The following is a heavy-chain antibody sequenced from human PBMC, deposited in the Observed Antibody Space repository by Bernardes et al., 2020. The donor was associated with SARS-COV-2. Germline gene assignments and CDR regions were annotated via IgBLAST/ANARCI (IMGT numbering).Heavy chain of an antibody. CDR1: GFTLTDYW. D-gene: IGHD3-10*01. J-gene: IGHJ6*02. V-gene: IGHV3-74*01. CDR3: ATPYYGSGTGPPRYYYHGMDV. Sequence: GSLRLSCAASGFTLTDYWMHWVRQVPGKGLVWVSRMNEDGSITNHADSVRGRFTISRDNTKNSLYLQLNSLRADDTAVYYCATPYYGSGTGPPRYYYHGMDVWGQGTTVTVSS. CDR2: MNEDGSIT.